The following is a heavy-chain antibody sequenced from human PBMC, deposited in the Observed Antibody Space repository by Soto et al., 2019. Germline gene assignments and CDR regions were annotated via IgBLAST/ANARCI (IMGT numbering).Heavy chain of an antibody. CDR1: GFTFSSYV. Sequence: GGSLRLSCVVSGFTFSSYVMHWVRQAPGKGLEWLAVISNDGRKIYYADSVKGRLIISRDNSKNTLYLQMNSLSVEDTAVYYCARVSAREYYYGMDVWGQGTTVTVSS. CDR2: ISNDGRKI. J-gene: IGHJ6*02. CDR3: ARVSAREYYYGMDV. D-gene: IGHD3-10*01. V-gene: IGHV3-30*04.